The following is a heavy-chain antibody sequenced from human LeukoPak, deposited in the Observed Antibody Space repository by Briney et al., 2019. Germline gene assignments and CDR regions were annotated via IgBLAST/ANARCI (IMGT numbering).Heavy chain of an antibody. V-gene: IGHV1-2*06. J-gene: IGHJ4*02. CDR2: INPNSGGT. Sequence: ASVKVSCKASGYTFTCYYMHWVRQAPGQGLEWMGRINPNSGGTNYAQKFQGRVTMTRDTSISTAYMELSRLRSDDTAVYYCARDRLEMATISDDYWGQGTLVTVSS. CDR3: ARDRLEMATISDDY. D-gene: IGHD5-24*01. CDR1: GYTFTCYY.